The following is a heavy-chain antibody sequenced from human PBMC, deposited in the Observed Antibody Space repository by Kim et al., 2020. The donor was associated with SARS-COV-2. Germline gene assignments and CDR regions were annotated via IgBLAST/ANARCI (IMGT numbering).Heavy chain of an antibody. CDR2: LYTSGST. CDR3: AGAAAGLNYYYYGMDV. Sequence: GMRCIRRLYTSGSTNTNPSRKSRVTMSVDTSKTQFSLNLSAVTAADTAVYYCAGAAAGLNYYYYGMDVWGQGTTVTVS. J-gene: IGHJ6*02. D-gene: IGHD6-13*01. V-gene: IGHV4-4*07.